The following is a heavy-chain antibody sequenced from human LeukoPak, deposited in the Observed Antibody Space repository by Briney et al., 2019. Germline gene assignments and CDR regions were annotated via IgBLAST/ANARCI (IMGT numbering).Heavy chain of an antibody. V-gene: IGHV3-33*01. D-gene: IGHD6-13*01. CDR2: IWYDGINK. CDR1: GFTFSSYG. Sequence: GRSLRLSRAASGFTFSSYGMHWVRQAPGKGLEWVAVIWYDGINKFHADSVRGRFTISRDNSKNTVYLQMNSLRAEDTAVYYCTRERKSGIAAFDYWGQGTLVTVSS. CDR3: TRERKSGIAAFDY. J-gene: IGHJ4*02.